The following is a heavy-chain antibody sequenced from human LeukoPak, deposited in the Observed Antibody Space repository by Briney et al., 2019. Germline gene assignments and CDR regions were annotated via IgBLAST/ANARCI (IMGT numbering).Heavy chain of an antibody. D-gene: IGHD3-9*01. Sequence: GRSLRLSCAASGFTFSSYAMHWVRQAPGKGLEWVALISYDGSNKYYADSVKGRFTISRDNSKNTLYLQMNSLRAEDTAVYYCARSSTGMRYFDWFAAHYWGQGTLVTVSS. CDR1: GFTFSSYA. J-gene: IGHJ4*02. CDR3: ARSSTGMRYFDWFAAHY. CDR2: ISYDGSNK. V-gene: IGHV3-30-3*01.